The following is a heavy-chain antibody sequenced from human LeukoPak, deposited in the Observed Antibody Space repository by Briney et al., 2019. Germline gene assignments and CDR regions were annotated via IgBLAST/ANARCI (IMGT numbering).Heavy chain of an antibody. CDR3: ASLPQPLITFDMDV. CDR1: GYTFTGYY. CDR2: INPNSGGT. Sequence: GASVKVSCKASGYTFTGYYMHWVRQAPGQGLEWMGWINPNSGGTNYAQKFQGRVTMTRDTSISTAYMELSRLRSDDTAVYYCASLPQPLITFDMDVWGKGTTATVSS. V-gene: IGHV1-2*02. J-gene: IGHJ6*03. D-gene: IGHD3-16*01.